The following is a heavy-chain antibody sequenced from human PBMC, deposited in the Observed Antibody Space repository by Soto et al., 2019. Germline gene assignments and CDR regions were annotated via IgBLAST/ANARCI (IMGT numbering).Heavy chain of an antibody. CDR3: ARSRYSSSWYPSYYYYGMDV. V-gene: IGHV1-69*13. D-gene: IGHD6-13*01. CDR1: GGTFSSYA. J-gene: IGHJ6*02. Sequence: SVKVSCRASGGTFSSYAISWVRQAPGQGLEWMGGIIPIFGTANYAQKFQGRVTITADESTSTAYMELSSMRSEDTAVYYCARSRYSSSWYPSYYYYGMDVWGQGTTVTVSS. CDR2: IIPIFGTA.